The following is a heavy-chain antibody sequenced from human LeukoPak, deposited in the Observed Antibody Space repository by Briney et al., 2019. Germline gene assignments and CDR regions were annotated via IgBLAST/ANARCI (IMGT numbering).Heavy chain of an antibody. CDR2: ISSSSSYI. CDR3: ARDSSGWPPYNWFDP. V-gene: IGHV3-21*01. Sequence: GGSLRLSCAASGFTFSSYSMNWVRQAPGKGLEWVSSISSSSSYIYYADSVKGRFTISRDNAKNSLYLQMNSLRAEDTAVYYCARDSSGWPPYNWFDPWGQGTLVTVSS. J-gene: IGHJ5*02. CDR1: GFTFSSYS. D-gene: IGHD6-19*01.